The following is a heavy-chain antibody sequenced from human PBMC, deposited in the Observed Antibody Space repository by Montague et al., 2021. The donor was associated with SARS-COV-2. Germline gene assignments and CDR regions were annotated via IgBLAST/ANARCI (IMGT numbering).Heavy chain of an antibody. CDR1: GASISSTKW. V-gene: IGHV4-4*02. Sequence: SETLSLTCAVSGASISSTKWWTWVRQPPGKGLEWIGEMYHTGTTNYNPYLMSRVTISLDESKNQFSLKMTSVTAADTAVYYCASRSIAVAYYFDNWGQGTLVPVSS. D-gene: IGHD6-19*01. J-gene: IGHJ4*02. CDR2: MYHTGTT. CDR3: ASRSIAVAYYFDN.